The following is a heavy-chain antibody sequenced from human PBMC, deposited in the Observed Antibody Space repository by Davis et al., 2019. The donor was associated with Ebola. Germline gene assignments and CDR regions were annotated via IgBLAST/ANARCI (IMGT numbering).Heavy chain of an antibody. J-gene: IGHJ4*02. V-gene: IGHV3-11*01. CDR2: ISSSGSTI. Sequence: LSLTCAVYGGSFSDYYMSWIRQAPGKGLEWVSYISSSGSTIYYADSVKGRFTISRDNAKNSLYLQMNSLKTEDTAVYYCTGDGDYEDYWGQGTLVTVSS. D-gene: IGHD4-17*01. CDR1: GGSFSDYY. CDR3: TGDGDYEDY.